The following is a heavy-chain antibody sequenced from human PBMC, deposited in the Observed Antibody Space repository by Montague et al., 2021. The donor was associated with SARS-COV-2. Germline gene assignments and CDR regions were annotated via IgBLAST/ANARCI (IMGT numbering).Heavy chain of an antibody. V-gene: IGHV4-39*01. J-gene: IGHJ4*02. D-gene: IGHD1-26*01. CDR3: AIGGNHYFFS. Sequence: SETLSLTCTVSGGSISGSTYYWGWVRQAPGKGLEWIGSIFHTGNTYYNPSLGTRVTVSVETSKNQFSVQLNSVTAADTAVYYCAIGGNHYFFSWGQGTLVTVSS. CDR1: GGSISGSTYY. CDR2: IFHTGNT.